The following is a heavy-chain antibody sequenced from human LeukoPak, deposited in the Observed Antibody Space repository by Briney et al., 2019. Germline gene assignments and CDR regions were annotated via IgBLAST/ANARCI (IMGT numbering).Heavy chain of an antibody. CDR2: NSDSGGST. D-gene: IGHD3-22*01. CDR1: GFTFSSDD. CDR3: AKNTYYYESSGTTALFDY. Sequence: TGGSLRLPCAASGFTFSSDDMSWVRQAPGKGLVWLTGNSDSGGSTYYADSVKGRFTISRDNSKNTLYLRMNSLSAEETAVYYCAKNTYYYESSGTTALFDYWGQGTLVTVSS. V-gene: IGHV3-23*01. J-gene: IGHJ4*02.